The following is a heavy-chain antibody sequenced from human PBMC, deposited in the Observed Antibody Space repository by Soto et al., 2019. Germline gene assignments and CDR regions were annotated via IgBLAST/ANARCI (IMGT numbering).Heavy chain of an antibody. Sequence: QVQLQESGPGLLEPSGTLALACVVSGGSISSVNWWSWFRQPPGKGLEWIGEIYHSGSTNYNPSLKSRVTISVDKSKNQFSLKLSSVTAADTAVYYCAGIAAAGTRFDSWGQGTLVTVSS. D-gene: IGHD6-13*01. J-gene: IGHJ4*02. CDR3: AGIAAAGTRFDS. CDR2: IYHSGST. CDR1: GGSISSVNW. V-gene: IGHV4-4*02.